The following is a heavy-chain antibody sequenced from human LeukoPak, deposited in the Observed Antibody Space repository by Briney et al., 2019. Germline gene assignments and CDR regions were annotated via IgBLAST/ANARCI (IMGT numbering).Heavy chain of an antibody. J-gene: IGHJ4*02. Sequence: GGSLRLSCAASGFTFSSYAMHWVRQAPGKGLEWVAVISYDGSNKYYADSVKGRFTISRDNSKNTLYLQMNSLRAEDTAVYYCARDYYGSGSYYNSPSDYWGQGTLVTVSS. CDR1: GFTFSSYA. V-gene: IGHV3-30-3*01. CDR3: ARDYYGSGSYYNSPSDY. D-gene: IGHD3-10*01. CDR2: ISYDGSNK.